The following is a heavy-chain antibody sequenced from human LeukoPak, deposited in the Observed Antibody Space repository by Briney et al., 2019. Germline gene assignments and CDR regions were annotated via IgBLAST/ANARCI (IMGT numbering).Heavy chain of an antibody. V-gene: IGHV3-23*01. CDR2: IRGSGGGT. CDR1: GFTFSNYA. Sequence: GGSLRLSCTASGFTFSNYAMTWVRQAPGRGLEWLSFIRGSGGGTNYVDSVGGRFTVSRDNSKNTLYLQMNSLRADDTAVYYCSRDPNGDYFGAFDFQRWGQGTLVTVSS. J-gene: IGHJ1*01. D-gene: IGHD4-17*01. CDR3: SRDPNGDYFGAFDFQR.